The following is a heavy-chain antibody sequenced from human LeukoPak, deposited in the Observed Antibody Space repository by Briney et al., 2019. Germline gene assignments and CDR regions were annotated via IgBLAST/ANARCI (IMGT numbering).Heavy chain of an antibody. Sequence: GGSLRLSCAASGFTFSSYGMRWVRQAPGKGLEWAAVISYDGSNKYYADSVKGRFTISRDNSKNTLYLQMNSLRAEDTAVYYCAKDRASGYYDGLAYNWGQGDLVTVSS. CDR1: GFTFSSYG. CDR3: AKDRASGYYDGLAYN. CDR2: ISYDGSNK. J-gene: IGHJ4*02. V-gene: IGHV3-30*18. D-gene: IGHD3-22*01.